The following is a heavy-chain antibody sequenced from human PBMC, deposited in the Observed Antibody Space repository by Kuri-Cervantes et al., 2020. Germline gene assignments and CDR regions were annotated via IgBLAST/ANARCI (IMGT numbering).Heavy chain of an antibody. Sequence: GESLKISCTDSGFTFGDYAMTWIRQAPGKGLEWVSYISSGGGTVYYADSVKGRITISRDNAKNSVYLQVNSLRAEDTAVYYCASGGGHSSDHYYLAYWGQGTLVTVSS. D-gene: IGHD3-22*01. CDR2: ISSGGGTV. V-gene: IGHV3-11*01. CDR1: GFTFGDYA. CDR3: ASGGGHSSDHYYLAY. J-gene: IGHJ4*02.